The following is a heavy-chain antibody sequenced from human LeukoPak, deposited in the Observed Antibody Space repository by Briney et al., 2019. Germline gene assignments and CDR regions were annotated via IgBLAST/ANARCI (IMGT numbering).Heavy chain of an antibody. CDR1: GFTFSSYA. Sequence: GGSLRLSCAASGFTFSSYAMHWVRQAPGKGLEWVAVISYDGSNKYYVDSVKGRFTISRDNSKNTLYLQMNSLRAEDTAVYYCAKDQDVAAAGTWGSIDYWGQGTLVTVSS. V-gene: IGHV3-30*04. J-gene: IGHJ4*02. CDR3: AKDQDVAAAGTWGSIDY. D-gene: IGHD6-13*01. CDR2: ISYDGSNK.